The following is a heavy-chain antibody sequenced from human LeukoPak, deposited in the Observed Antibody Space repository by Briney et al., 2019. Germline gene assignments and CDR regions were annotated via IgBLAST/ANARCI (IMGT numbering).Heavy chain of an antibody. CDR1: GGTFSSYA. D-gene: IGHD6-19*01. CDR3: ARDLGYSSGWYDPNVSYFDY. J-gene: IGHJ4*02. Sequence: ASVKVSCKASGGTFSSYAISWVRQAPGQGLEWMGGIIPIFGTANYAQKFQGRVTITADESTSTAYMELSSLRSEDTAVYYCARDLGYSSGWYDPNVSYFDYWGQGTLVTVSS. V-gene: IGHV1-69*13. CDR2: IIPIFGTA.